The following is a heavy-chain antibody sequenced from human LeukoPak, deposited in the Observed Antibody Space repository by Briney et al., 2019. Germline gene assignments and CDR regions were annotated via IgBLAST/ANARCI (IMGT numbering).Heavy chain of an antibody. D-gene: IGHD1-1*01. J-gene: IGHJ4*02. CDR2: ISGSGGST. V-gene: IGHV3-23*01. CDR3: GNRPTTGQGC. CDR1: GFTFSSYA. Sequence: GGSLRLSCAASGFTFSSYAMTWVRQAPGKGLEWVSTISGSGGSTYYADSVKGRFTISRDNSKNTLYLQMNSLRAEDTALYYCGNRPTTGQGCWGQGTLVTVSS.